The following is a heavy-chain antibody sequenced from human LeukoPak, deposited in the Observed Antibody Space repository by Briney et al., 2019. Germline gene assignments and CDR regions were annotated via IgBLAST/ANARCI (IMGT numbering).Heavy chain of an antibody. CDR3: ARYSSSKLGALDP. Sequence: GGSLRLSCAASGFTFSNYWMSWVRQAPGKGLEWVASIKQDVSEKFYVDSVKGRFTISRDNAKNSLFLQMNSLRAEDAAVYYCARYSSSKLGALDPWGQGTLVTVSS. J-gene: IGHJ5*02. D-gene: IGHD6-6*01. CDR2: IKQDVSEK. V-gene: IGHV3-7*01. CDR1: GFTFSNYW.